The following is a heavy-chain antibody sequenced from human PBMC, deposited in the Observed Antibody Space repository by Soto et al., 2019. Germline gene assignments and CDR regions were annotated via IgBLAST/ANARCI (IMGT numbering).Heavy chain of an antibody. V-gene: IGHV3-23*01. J-gene: IGHJ4*02. Sequence: GGSLRLSCAASGFTFSSYAMSRVRQAPGKGLEWVSAISGSGGSTYYADSVKGRFTISRDNSKNTLYLQMNSLRAEDTAVYYCAKDRTPSVATITGPFDYWGQGTLVTVSS. D-gene: IGHD5-12*01. CDR2: ISGSGGST. CDR1: GFTFSSYA. CDR3: AKDRTPSVATITGPFDY.